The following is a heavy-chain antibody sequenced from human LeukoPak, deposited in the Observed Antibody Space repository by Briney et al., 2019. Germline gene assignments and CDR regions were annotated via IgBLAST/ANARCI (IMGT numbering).Heavy chain of an antibody. Sequence: ASVKVSCKVSGYTLTELSMHWVRQAPGQGLEWMGWINPNSGGTNYAQKLQDRVSMTRDTSISTAYMHLSRLRSDDTAVYYCARSPHILTGENFDYWGQGTLLTVSS. D-gene: IGHD3-9*01. CDR1: GYTLTELS. CDR3: ARSPHILTGENFDY. CDR2: INPNSGGT. V-gene: IGHV1-2*02. J-gene: IGHJ4*02.